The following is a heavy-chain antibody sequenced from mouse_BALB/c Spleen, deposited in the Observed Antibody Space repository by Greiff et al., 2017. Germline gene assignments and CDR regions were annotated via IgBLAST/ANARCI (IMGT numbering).Heavy chain of an antibody. CDR3: ARSDYGNNGGFAY. J-gene: IGHJ3*01. Sequence: VKLQESGPELVKPGASVRISCKASGYTFTSYYIHWVKQRPGQGLEWIGWIYPGNVNTKYNEKFKGKATLTADKSSSTAYMQLSSLTSEDSAVYFCARSDYGNNGGFAYWGQGTLVTVAA. CDR2: IYPGNVNT. CDR1: GYTFTSYY. V-gene: IGHV1S56*01. D-gene: IGHD2-1*01.